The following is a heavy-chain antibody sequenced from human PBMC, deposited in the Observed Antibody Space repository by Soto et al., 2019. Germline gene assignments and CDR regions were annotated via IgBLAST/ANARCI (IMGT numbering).Heavy chain of an antibody. CDR2: IKQDGSEK. CDR3: ARDHRTIFGVVMYYYGMDV. CDR1: GFTFSSYW. V-gene: IGHV3-7*03. Sequence: PGGSLRLSCAASGFTFSSYWMSWVRQAPGKGLEWVANIKQDGSEKYYVDSVKGRFTISRDNAKNSLYLQMNSLRAEDTAVYYCARDHRTIFGVVMYYYGMDVWGQGTTVTVSS. J-gene: IGHJ6*02. D-gene: IGHD3-3*01.